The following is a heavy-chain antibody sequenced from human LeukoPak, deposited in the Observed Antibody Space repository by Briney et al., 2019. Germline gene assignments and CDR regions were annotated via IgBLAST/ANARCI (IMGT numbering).Heavy chain of an antibody. Sequence: PGGSLRLSCAASGFTFSSYAMSWVRQAPGKGLEWVSAISGSGGSTYYADSVKGRFTISRDNSKNTLYLQMNSLRAEDTAVYYCATDGIAAAGTLDYFDYWGQGTLVTVSS. D-gene: IGHD6-13*01. CDR1: GFTFSSYA. CDR2: ISGSGGST. J-gene: IGHJ4*02. V-gene: IGHV3-23*01. CDR3: ATDGIAAAGTLDYFDY.